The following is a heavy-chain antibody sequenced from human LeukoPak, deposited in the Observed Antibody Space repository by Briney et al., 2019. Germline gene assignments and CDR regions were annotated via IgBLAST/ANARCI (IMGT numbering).Heavy chain of an antibody. D-gene: IGHD5-18*01. CDR1: GFTFSNYE. CDR3: ARDLVQLWSKDF. Sequence: PGGSLRLSCAASGFTFSNYEFNWVRQAPGKGLEWVSYISSSGRNIYYADSVKGRFTISRDNAKNSLYLQMNSRRAEDTAVYYCARDLVQLWSKDFWGQGTLVTVSS. V-gene: IGHV3-48*03. CDR2: ISSSGRNI. J-gene: IGHJ4*02.